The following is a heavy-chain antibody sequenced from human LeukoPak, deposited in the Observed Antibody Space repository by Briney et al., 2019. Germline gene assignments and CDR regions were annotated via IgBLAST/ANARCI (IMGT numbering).Heavy chain of an antibody. CDR2: MNPNSGNT. J-gene: IGHJ4*02. V-gene: IGHV1-8*01. CDR1: GYTFTSYN. Sequence: ASVKVSCKASGYTFTSYNINWVRQATGQGLEWMGWMNPNSGNTGSEQKFQGRVTMTRITSTSTAYMELSSLRSEDTAVYYCARYCSGGSCYSGSDYWGQGSLVTVYS. D-gene: IGHD2-15*01. CDR3: ARYCSGGSCYSGSDY.